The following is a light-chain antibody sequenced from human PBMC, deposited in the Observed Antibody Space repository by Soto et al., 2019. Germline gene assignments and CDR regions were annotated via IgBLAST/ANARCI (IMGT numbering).Light chain of an antibody. J-gene: IGKJ2*01. Sequence: EIVMTQSPATLSVSPGERATLSCRASQTVSRNLGWYQQKPGQSPRLLIYGASTRATSIPARFSGSGSGTEFTLTISSLQSEDFAVYYCQQYNKWPPYTFGQGTKLEIK. V-gene: IGKV3-15*01. CDR3: QQYNKWPPYT. CDR2: GAS. CDR1: QTVSRN.